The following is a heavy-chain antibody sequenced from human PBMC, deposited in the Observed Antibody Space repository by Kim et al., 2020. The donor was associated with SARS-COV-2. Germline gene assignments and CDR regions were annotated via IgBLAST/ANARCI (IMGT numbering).Heavy chain of an antibody. V-gene: IGHV3-53*01. CDR3: ARDEALVY. CDR2: GGST. J-gene: IGHJ4*02. Sequence: GGSTYYADSVKGRFTISRDNSKNTLYLQMNSLRAEDTAVYYCARDEALVYWGQGTLVTVSS. D-gene: IGHD2-15*01.